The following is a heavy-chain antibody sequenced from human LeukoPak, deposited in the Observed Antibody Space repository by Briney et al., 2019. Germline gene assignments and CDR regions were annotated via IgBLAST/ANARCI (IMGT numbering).Heavy chain of an antibody. V-gene: IGHV3-66*01. CDR3: ARGSFYYED. Sequence: GRSLRLSCAASGFTVSSNYMTWVRQAPGRGLEWVSIIYSGGNTYYADSVKGRFTISRDTSKNTLHLQMNSLKAEDTAVYYCARGSFYYEDWGQGTLVTVSS. J-gene: IGHJ1*01. D-gene: IGHD3-22*01. CDR1: GFTVSSNY. CDR2: IYSGGNT.